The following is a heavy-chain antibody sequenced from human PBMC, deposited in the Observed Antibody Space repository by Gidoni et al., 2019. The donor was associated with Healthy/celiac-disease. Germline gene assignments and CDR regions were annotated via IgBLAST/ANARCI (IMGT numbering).Heavy chain of an antibody. D-gene: IGHD3-22*01. CDR1: GGSISSSCYY. Sequence: QLQLQESGPGLVKPSETLSLTCTVSGGSISSSCYYWGWIRQPPGKGLEWIGSIYYSGSTYYNPSLKSRVTISVDTSKNQFSLKLSSVTAADTAVYYCARQKTYYYDSRKHFDIWGQGTMVTVSS. CDR3: ARQKTYYYDSRKHFDI. CDR2: IYYSGST. V-gene: IGHV4-39*01. J-gene: IGHJ3*02.